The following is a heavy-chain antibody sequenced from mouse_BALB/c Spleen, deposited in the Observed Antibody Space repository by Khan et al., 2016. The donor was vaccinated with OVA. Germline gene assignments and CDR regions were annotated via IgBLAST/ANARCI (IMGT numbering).Heavy chain of an antibody. CDR3: ARSGTISTVVVTDFDF. J-gene: IGHJ2*01. D-gene: IGHD1-1*01. CDR1: GYAITSDYA. V-gene: IGHV3-2*02. Sequence: EVKLQESGPGLVKPSQSLSLTCTVTGYAITSDYAWNWIRQFPGNKLEWMGYIKYSGSTSYNPSLKSRIPITLDTSKNQFFLQLNSVTNEDTATYYCARSGTISTVVVTDFDFWGQGTTLTVSS. CDR2: IKYSGST.